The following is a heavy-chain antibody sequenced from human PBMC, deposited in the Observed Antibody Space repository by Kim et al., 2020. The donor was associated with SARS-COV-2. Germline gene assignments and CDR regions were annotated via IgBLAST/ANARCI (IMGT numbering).Heavy chain of an antibody. CDR1: GGSFSGYY. CDR3: ARDIVVVTAIRYYYYYGMDV. J-gene: IGHJ6*02. D-gene: IGHD2-21*02. V-gene: IGHV4-34*01. Sequence: SETLSLTCAVYGGSFSGYYWSWIRQPPGKGLEWIGEINHSGSTNYNPSLKSRVTISVDTSKNQFSLKLSSVTAADTAVYYCARDIVVVTAIRYYYYYGMDVWGQGTTVTVSS. CDR2: INHSGST.